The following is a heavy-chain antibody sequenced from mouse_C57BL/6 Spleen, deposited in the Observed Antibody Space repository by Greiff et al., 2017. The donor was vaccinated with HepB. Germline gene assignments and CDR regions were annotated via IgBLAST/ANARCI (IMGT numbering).Heavy chain of an antibody. V-gene: IGHV1-39*01. D-gene: IGHD2-4*01. CDR2: INPNYGTT. CDR3: AGWLYDYDEYYYAMDD. Sequence: EVQLLQSGPELVKPGASVKISCKASGYSFTDYNMNWVKQSNGKSLEWVGVINPNYGTTSYNQKFKGKATLTVDQSSSTAYMQLNSLTSEVSAVYYCAGWLYDYDEYYYAMDDWGQGTSVTVSS. CDR1: GYSFTDYN. J-gene: IGHJ4*01.